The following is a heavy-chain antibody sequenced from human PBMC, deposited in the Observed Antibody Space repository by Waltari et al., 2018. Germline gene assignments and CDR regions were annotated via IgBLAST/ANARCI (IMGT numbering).Heavy chain of an antibody. CDR2: IWYDGIRK. J-gene: IGHJ6*02. V-gene: IGHV3-33*01. Sequence: QMQLVESGGGVVQPGRSLRLSCIGSGFTFSSYAMHWVRQAPGNGREWVRIIWYDGIRKKYADSLKGRVTSARDNSKNTLYFEMNNVKVADTSIYYCARDGEITGETTKYGMDVWGQGTMVTVSS. D-gene: IGHD1-1*01. CDR3: ARDGEITGETTKYGMDV. CDR1: GFTFSSYA.